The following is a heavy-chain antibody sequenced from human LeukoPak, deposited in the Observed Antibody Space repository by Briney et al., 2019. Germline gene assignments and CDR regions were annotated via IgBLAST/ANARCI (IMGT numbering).Heavy chain of an antibody. J-gene: IGHJ4*02. CDR3: ARGGGGYDCYFDY. D-gene: IGHD5-12*01. CDR1: GFTFSSYA. CDR2: ISYDGSNK. Sequence: PGRSLRLSCAASGFTFSSYAMHWVRQAPGKGLEWVAVISYDGSNKYYADSVKGRFTISRDNSKNTLYLQMNSLRAEDTAVYYCARGGGGYDCYFDYWGQGTLVTVSS. V-gene: IGHV3-30*04.